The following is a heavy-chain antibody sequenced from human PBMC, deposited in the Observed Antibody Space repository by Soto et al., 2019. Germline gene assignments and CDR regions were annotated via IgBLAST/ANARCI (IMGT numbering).Heavy chain of an antibody. D-gene: IGHD5-12*01. J-gene: IGHJ5*02. Sequence: GGSLRLSCAASGFTFSSYAMSWVRQAPGKGLEWVSAISGSGDSTYYADSVKGRFTISRDNSKNTLYLQMNSLRAEDTAEYYCAKAKMEATPHIIKYNWFDPWGQGTLVTVSS. V-gene: IGHV3-23*01. CDR2: ISGSGDST. CDR1: GFTFSSYA. CDR3: AKAKMEATPHIIKYNWFDP.